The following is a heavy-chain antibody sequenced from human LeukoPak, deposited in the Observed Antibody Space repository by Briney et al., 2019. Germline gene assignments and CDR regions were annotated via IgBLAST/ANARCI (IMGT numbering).Heavy chain of an antibody. CDR1: GYSISSGYY. J-gene: IGHJ5*02. CDR2: INQSGST. Sequence: PSETLSLTCTVPGYSISSGYYWVWLRQPPRKGLEGIGEINQSGSTNYNPSLKSRVTISVDTSKNQFSLKLSSVTAADTAVYYCARGSTVRWFDPWGQGTLVAVSS. CDR3: ARGSTVRWFDP. V-gene: IGHV4-38-2*02. D-gene: IGHD3-10*01.